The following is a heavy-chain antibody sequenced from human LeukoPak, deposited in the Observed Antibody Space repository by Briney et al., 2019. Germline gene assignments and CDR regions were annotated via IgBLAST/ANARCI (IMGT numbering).Heavy chain of an antibody. Sequence: GGSLRLSCVSSGFIFTNYWMHWVRQVPGKGPVWVGRIDKEGSAAFYAESVKGRFTISRDNVESTVYLQMNSLTAEDTAVYHCARGGYSGSYYRFDWGQGTLVTVSS. CDR1: GFIFTNYW. J-gene: IGHJ4*02. D-gene: IGHD1-26*01. CDR3: ARGGYSGSYYRFD. CDR2: IDKEGSAA. V-gene: IGHV3-74*01.